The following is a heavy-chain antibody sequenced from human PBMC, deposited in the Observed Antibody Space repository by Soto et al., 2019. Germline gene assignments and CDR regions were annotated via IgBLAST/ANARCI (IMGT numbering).Heavy chain of an antibody. CDR2: IIPIFETA. J-gene: IGHJ4*02. Sequence: QVQLEQSGAEVKKPGSSVKVSCKASGGTFNTFAISWVRQAPGQGLEWIGGIIPIFETANYGQRLQDRLTITADESTRTAYMELSRLTSDDTAIYFCATSTSSSWQNDYWGLGTLVVVSS. CDR1: GGTFNTFA. CDR3: ATSTSSSWQNDY. D-gene: IGHD6-13*01. V-gene: IGHV1-69*01.